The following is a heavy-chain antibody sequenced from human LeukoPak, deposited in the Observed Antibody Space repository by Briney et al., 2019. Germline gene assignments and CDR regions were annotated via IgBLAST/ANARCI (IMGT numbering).Heavy chain of an antibody. Sequence: PGGSLRLSCEASGFTFTTYSMTWVRQAPGKGLEWVSIISSGSSAIFSADALKGRFTISRDDAKNLLYLDMNSLRAEDTAVYYCARDAGDSYTPPNYYYYMDVWGKGTTVTVSS. V-gene: IGHV3-21*01. J-gene: IGHJ6*03. CDR2: ISSGSSAI. CDR3: ARDAGDSYTPPNYYYYMDV. CDR1: GFTFTTYS. D-gene: IGHD5-18*01.